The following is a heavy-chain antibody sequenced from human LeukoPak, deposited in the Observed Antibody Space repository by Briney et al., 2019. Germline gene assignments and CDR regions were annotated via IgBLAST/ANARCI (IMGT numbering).Heavy chain of an antibody. CDR3: ARAGTNLGDYDY. Sequence: SQTLSLTCTVSGGSISSGYYWGWIRQPPGKGLEWIASMFRSGSTYYNPSLKSRVTTSADTSKNEFSLKLSSVTAADTAVYYCARAGTNLGDYDYWGQGTLVTVSS. CDR1: GGSISSGYY. D-gene: IGHD4-17*01. V-gene: IGHV4-38-2*02. CDR2: MFRSGST. J-gene: IGHJ4*02.